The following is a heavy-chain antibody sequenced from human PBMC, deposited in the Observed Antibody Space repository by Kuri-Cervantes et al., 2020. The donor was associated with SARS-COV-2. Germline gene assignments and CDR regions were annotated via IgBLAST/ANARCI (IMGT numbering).Heavy chain of an antibody. CDR1: GFTFSSYS. CDR2: ISSSSSYI. CDR3: ARLLPIVATTNYFDY. J-gene: IGHJ4*02. V-gene: IGHV3-21*01. Sequence: TLSLTCAASGFTFSSYSMNWVRQAPGKGLEWVSSISSSSSYIYYADSVKGRFTISRDNAKNSLYLQMNSLRAEDTAVYYCARLLPIVATTNYFDYWGQGTLVTVSS. D-gene: IGHD5-12*01.